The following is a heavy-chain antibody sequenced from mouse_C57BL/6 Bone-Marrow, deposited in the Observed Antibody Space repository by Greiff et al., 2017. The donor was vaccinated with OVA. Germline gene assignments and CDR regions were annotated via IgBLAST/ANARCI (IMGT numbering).Heavy chain of an antibody. CDR2: ISDGGSYT. V-gene: IGHV5-4*01. D-gene: IGHD2-5*01. J-gene: IGHJ2*01. CDR3: ARECSNPYYFDY. Sequence: DVKLVESGGGLVKPGGSLKLSCAASGFTFSSYAMSWVRQTPEKRLEWVATISDGGSYTYYPDNVKGRFTISRDNAKNNLYLQMSHLKSEDTAMYYCARECSNPYYFDYGGQGTTLTVSS. CDR1: GFTFSSYA.